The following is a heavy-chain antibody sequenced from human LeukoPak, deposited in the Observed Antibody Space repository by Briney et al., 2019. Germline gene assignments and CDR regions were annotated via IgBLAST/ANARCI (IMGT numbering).Heavy chain of an antibody. J-gene: IGHJ3*01. Sequence: TTSETLSLTCTVSGGSISSYYWSWIRQPPGKGLEWIGYIYYSGSTNYNPSLKSRVTISVDTSKNHFSLKLNSVTAADTAVYYCAKPSNYYGSATDAFDFWGQGTMVTVSS. CDR2: IYYSGST. V-gene: IGHV4-59*12. CDR3: AKPSNYYGSATDAFDF. D-gene: IGHD3-10*01. CDR1: GGSISSYY.